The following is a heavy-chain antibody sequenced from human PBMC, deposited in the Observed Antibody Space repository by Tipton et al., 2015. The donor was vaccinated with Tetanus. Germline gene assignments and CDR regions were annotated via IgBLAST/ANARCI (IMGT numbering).Heavy chain of an antibody. Sequence: LSCVASGYTFTRYWMSWVRQAPGKGLEWLGYVFCSGSTDLNPSLKSRVTISVDTSNNLFSLKLTSVTTADTAVYYCARSGGRRYAFDIWGQGTMVTVSS. CDR3: ARSGGRRYAFDI. J-gene: IGHJ3*02. CDR1: GYTFTRYW. D-gene: IGHD3-16*01. CDR2: VFCSGST. V-gene: IGHV4-59*01.